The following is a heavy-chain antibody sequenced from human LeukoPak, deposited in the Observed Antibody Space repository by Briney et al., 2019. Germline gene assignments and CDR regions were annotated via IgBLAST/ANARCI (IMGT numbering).Heavy chain of an antibody. D-gene: IGHD2-15*01. CDR3: AKGPPRSDCSGGRCYVDY. CDR2: ISGSGGST. V-gene: IGHV3-23*01. CDR1: GFTFSSYA. Sequence: PGGSLRLSCAASGFTFSSYAMSWVRQAPGKGLEWVSAISGSGGSTYYADSVKGRFTISRDNSKNTLYLQMNSLRAEDTAVYYCAKGPPRSDCSGGRCYVDYWGQGTLVTVSS. J-gene: IGHJ4*02.